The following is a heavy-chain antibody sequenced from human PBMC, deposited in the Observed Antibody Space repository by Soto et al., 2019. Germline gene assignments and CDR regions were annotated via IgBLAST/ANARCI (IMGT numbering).Heavy chain of an antibody. Sequence: GGSLRLSCAASGFTFSSYAMSWVRQAPGKGLEWVSAISGSGGSTYYADSVKGRFTISRDNSKNTLFLQMNSLRAEDTALYYCAAKQGYYYYMDVWGKGTTVTVSS. V-gene: IGHV3-23*01. J-gene: IGHJ6*03. CDR1: GFTFSSYA. CDR3: AAKQGYYYYMDV. CDR2: ISGSGGST.